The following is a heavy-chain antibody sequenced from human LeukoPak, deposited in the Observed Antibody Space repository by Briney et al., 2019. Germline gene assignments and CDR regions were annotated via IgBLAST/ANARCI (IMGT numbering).Heavy chain of an antibody. Sequence: TGGTLRLSCAASGFTFSSYWMSWVRQAPGKGLEWVANIKQDGSEKYYVDSVKGRFTISRDNDKNSLYLQMNSLRAEDTAVYYCASPPGYSSGWFEYFQHWGQGTLVTVSS. J-gene: IGHJ1*01. CDR1: GFTFSSYW. V-gene: IGHV3-7*01. CDR2: IKQDGSEK. D-gene: IGHD6-19*01. CDR3: ASPPGYSSGWFEYFQH.